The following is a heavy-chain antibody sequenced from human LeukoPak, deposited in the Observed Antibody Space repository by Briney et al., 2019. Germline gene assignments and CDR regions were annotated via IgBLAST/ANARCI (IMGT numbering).Heavy chain of an antibody. CDR2: ISGSGGST. D-gene: IGHD3-10*01. J-gene: IGHJ4*02. Sequence: QTGGSLRLSCAASGFTFSSYAMSWVRQAPGKGLEWVSAISGSGGSTYYADSMKGRFTISRDNSKNTLYLQMNSLRAEDTAVYYCAKDQEDTYYYGSGSYFIDYWGQGTLVTVSS. CDR1: GFTFSSYA. CDR3: AKDQEDTYYYGSGSYFIDY. V-gene: IGHV3-23*01.